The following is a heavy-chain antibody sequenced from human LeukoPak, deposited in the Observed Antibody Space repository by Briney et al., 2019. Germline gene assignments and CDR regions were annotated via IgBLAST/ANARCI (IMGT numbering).Heavy chain of an antibody. J-gene: IGHJ5*02. V-gene: IGHV5-51*01. CDR1: GFTFTSYW. Sequence: GGSLRLSCAASGFTFTSYWIGWVRQMPGKGLEWMGIIYPGDSDTRYSPSFQGQVTISADKSISTAYLQWSSLKASDTAMYYCARHNSGYDPWGQGTLVTVSS. CDR3: ARHNSGYDP. CDR2: IYPGDSDT. D-gene: IGHD3-22*01.